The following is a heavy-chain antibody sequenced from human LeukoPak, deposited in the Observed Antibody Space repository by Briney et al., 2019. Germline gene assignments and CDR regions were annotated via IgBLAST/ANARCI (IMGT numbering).Heavy chain of an antibody. V-gene: IGHV3-11*01. Sequence: GGSLRLSCAASGFTFSDYYMSWIRQAPGKGLEWLSYITNTGTTWDADSVKGRFTISRDDAKHSLYLQMNSLRAEDTAVYYCARQGQSVFYYDTTGPTHYWGQGTLVTVSS. D-gene: IGHD3-22*01. CDR1: GFTFSDYY. J-gene: IGHJ4*02. CDR3: ARQGQSVFYYDTTGPTHY. CDR2: ITNTGTT.